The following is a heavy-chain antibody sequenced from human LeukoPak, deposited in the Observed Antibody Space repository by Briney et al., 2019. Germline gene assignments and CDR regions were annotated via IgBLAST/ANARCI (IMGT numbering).Heavy chain of an antibody. CDR2: IYQSGSGSS. D-gene: IGHD3-3*01. J-gene: IGHJ4*02. CDR3: ASTLRFLPYRRFDY. V-gene: IGHV4-34*01. CDR1: GGSFRGYY. Sequence: SETLSLTCAVYGGSFRGYYWGWIRQPPGKGLEWIGSIYQSGSGSSYYNPSLKSRVTIFGDTSKNQFFLRLSSVTAADTAVYYCASTLRFLPYRRFDYWGQGTLVTVPS.